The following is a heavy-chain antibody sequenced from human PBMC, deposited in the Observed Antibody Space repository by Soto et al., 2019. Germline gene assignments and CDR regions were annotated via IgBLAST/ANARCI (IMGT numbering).Heavy chain of an antibody. D-gene: IGHD5-12*01. Sequence: QVQLVESGGGVVQPGRSLRLSCAASGFTFSSYGMHWVRQDPGKGLEWVAVISYDGSNKYYADSVKGRFTISRDNSKNTLYLQMNSLRAEDTAVYYCAKRLYSQIPADFDYWGQGTLVTVSS. CDR1: GFTFSSYG. CDR3: AKRLYSQIPADFDY. J-gene: IGHJ4*02. CDR2: ISYDGSNK. V-gene: IGHV3-30*18.